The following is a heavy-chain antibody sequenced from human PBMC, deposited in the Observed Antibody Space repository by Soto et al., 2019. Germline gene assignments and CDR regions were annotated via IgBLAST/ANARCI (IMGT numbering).Heavy chain of an antibody. D-gene: IGHD6-6*01. CDR1: GGTFSSYA. J-gene: IGHJ4*02. CDR3: ARSFITIAARGYFDS. Sequence: QVQLVQSGAEVKKTGSSVKVSCKASGGTFSSYAISWVRQAPGQGLEWMGGIIPIFGTANYAQKFQGRVTITADESTRTAYMELSSLRSEDTAVYYCARSFITIAARGYFDSWGKGTRVTFSS. V-gene: IGHV1-69*12. CDR2: IIPIFGTA.